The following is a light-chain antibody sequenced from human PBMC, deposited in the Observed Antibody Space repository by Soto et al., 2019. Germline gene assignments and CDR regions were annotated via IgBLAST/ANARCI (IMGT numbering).Light chain of an antibody. V-gene: IGKV1-33*01. CDR3: PQYDNLPYT. CDR1: QDISNY. J-gene: IGKJ2*01. Sequence: DIQMTQSPSSLSASVGDRVTITCQASQDISNYLNWYQQKPGKAPKLLIYDASNLETGVPSRFSGSGSGRYFTFSISSLQPEDIAAYYCPQYDNLPYTFGQGTKLEIK. CDR2: DAS.